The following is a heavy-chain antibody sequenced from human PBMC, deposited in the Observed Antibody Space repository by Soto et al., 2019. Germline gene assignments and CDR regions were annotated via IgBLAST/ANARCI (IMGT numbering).Heavy chain of an antibody. Sequence: GGSLRLSCAASGFTFDDYGMSWVRQAPGKGLEWVSGINWNGGSTGYADSVKGRFTISRDNAKNSLYLQMNSLRAEDTALYHCARGGPYSSSWYYDYWGQGTLVTVSS. D-gene: IGHD6-13*01. CDR3: ARGGPYSSSWYYDY. CDR2: INWNGGST. J-gene: IGHJ4*02. V-gene: IGHV3-20*01. CDR1: GFTFDDYG.